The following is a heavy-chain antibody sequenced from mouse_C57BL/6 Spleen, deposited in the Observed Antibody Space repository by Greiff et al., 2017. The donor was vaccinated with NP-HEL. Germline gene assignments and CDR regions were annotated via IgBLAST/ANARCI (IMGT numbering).Heavy chain of an antibody. J-gene: IGHJ1*03. CDR2: IYPGDGDT. D-gene: IGHD1-1*01. Sequence: VHLVESGPELVKPGASVKISCKASGYAFSSSWMNWVKQRPGKGLEWIGRIYPGDGDTNYNGKFKGKATLTADKSSSTAYMQLSSLTSEDSAVYFCASGSSSWYFDVWGTGTTVTVSS. CDR3: ASGSSSWYFDV. V-gene: IGHV1-82*01. CDR1: GYAFSSSW.